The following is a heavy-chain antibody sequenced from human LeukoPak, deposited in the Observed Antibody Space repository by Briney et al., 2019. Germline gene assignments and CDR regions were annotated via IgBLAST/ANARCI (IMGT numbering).Heavy chain of an antibody. J-gene: IGHJ6*02. Sequence: SETLSLTCTVSGGSISSYYWSWIRQPPGKGLEWIGYIYYRGSTNYNPSLKSRVTISVDTSKNQFSLKLSSVTAADTAVYYCAREGYYDILTGPPGEYYYGMDVWGQGTTVTVSS. CDR3: AREGYYDILTGPPGEYYYGMDV. CDR1: GGSISSYY. CDR2: IYYRGST. D-gene: IGHD3-9*01. V-gene: IGHV4-59*01.